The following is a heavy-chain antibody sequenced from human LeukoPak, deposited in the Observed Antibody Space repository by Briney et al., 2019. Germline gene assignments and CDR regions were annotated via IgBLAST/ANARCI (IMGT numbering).Heavy chain of an antibody. V-gene: IGHV1-46*03. Sequence: ASVKVSCKASGYPFIGNYIHWVRQAPGQGLEWMGIINPSGGSTSYAQKFQGRVTMTRDTSTSTVYMELSSLRSEDTAVYYCAIGATGTWRYWGQGTLVTVSS. CDR1: GYPFIGNY. CDR3: AIGATGTWRY. CDR2: INPSGGST. D-gene: IGHD1-7*01. J-gene: IGHJ4*02.